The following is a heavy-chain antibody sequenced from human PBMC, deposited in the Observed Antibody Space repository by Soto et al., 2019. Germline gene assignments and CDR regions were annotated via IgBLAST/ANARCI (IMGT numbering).Heavy chain of an antibody. J-gene: IGHJ4*02. CDR1: GGSISSSSYY. Sequence: SETLSLTCTVSGGSISSSSYYWGWIRQPPGKGLEWIGSIYYSGSTYYNPSLKSRVTVSVDTSKNQFSLKLSSVTAADTAVHYCARSPIAAAGPFDYWGQGTLVTVSS. CDR2: IYYSGST. CDR3: ARSPIAAAGPFDY. D-gene: IGHD6-13*01. V-gene: IGHV4-39*01.